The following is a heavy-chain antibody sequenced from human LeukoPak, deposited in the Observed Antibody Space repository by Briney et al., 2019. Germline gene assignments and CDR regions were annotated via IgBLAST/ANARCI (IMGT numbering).Heavy chain of an antibody. D-gene: IGHD2-15*01. CDR2: ISGYNGNT. Sequence: ASVKVSCKASGYIFTSYGISWVRQAPGQGLEWMGWISGYNGNTNYTQKLQGRVTMTTDTSTSTAYMELRSLRSDDTAVYYCARDCSGGSCHFDYWGQGTLVTVSS. CDR1: GYIFTSYG. CDR3: ARDCSGGSCHFDY. V-gene: IGHV1-18*01. J-gene: IGHJ4*02.